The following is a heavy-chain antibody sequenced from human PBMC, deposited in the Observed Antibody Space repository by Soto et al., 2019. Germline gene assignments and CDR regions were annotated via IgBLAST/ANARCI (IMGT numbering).Heavy chain of an antibody. CDR3: AKKGAVGATYFFDY. V-gene: IGHV3-23*01. CDR1: GFTXXXYA. D-gene: IGHD1-26*01. Sequence: EVQLLESGGGLVQPGGSLRLSCAASGFTXXXYAMSWVRQAPGKGLEWVSAISGGRGSTHYADSVKGRFTISRDTSKNTLYLQMNSLRAADTAVYYCAKKGAVGATYFFDYWGQGALVTVSS. J-gene: IGHJ4*02. CDR2: ISGGRGST.